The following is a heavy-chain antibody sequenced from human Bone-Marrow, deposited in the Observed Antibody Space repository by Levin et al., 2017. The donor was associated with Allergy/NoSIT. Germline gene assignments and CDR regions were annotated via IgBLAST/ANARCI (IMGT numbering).Heavy chain of an antibody. CDR2: IWYDGRYK. V-gene: IGHV3-33*01. CDR3: AGDPRITIFGVVRDYDMDV. D-gene: IGHD3-3*01. Sequence: GESLKISCAASGFAFSRYGMHWVRQAPGKGLEWVAVIWYDGRYKYYGDSVKGRFTISRDNSKNTLYLQMDSVRVEDTGVYYCAGDPRITIFGVVRDYDMDVWGRGTTVTVSS. J-gene: IGHJ6*02. CDR1: GFAFSRYG.